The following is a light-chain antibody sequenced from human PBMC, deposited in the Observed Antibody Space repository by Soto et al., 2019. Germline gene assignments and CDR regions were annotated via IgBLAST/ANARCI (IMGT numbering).Light chain of an antibody. CDR1: QTINTY. CDR3: QQSYSTPPCT. CDR2: AAS. J-gene: IGKJ2*02. Sequence: DIQMTQSPSSQSASVGDSVTITCRASQTINTYLNWYQQKPGTAPKLLIHAASTLQDGVPSRFSGSGSGTDFTLTITNVQPEYFATYFCQQSYSTPPCTFGQGTKLEI. V-gene: IGKV1-39*01.